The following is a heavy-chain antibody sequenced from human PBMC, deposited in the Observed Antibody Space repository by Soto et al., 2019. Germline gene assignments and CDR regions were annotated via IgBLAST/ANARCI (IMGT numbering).Heavy chain of an antibody. CDR1: GFTFSSYA. D-gene: IGHD2-8*01. CDR3: AKGGYCTNGVCDYYYYGMDV. J-gene: IGHJ6*02. CDR2: ISGSGGST. V-gene: IGHV3-23*01. Sequence: GGSLRLSCAASGFTFSSYAMSWVRQAPGKGLGWVSAISGSGGSTYYADSVKGRFTISRDNSKNTLYLQMNSLRAEDTAVYYCAKGGYCTNGVCDYYYYGMDVWGQGTTVTVSS.